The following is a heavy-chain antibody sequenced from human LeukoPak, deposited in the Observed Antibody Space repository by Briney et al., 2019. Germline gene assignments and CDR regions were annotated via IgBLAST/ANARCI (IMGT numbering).Heavy chain of an antibody. J-gene: IGHJ4*02. CDR2: ISGSGGST. V-gene: IGHV3-23*01. CDR1: GFTFINYA. CDR3: AKGHRYYFDY. Sequence: PGGSLRLSCAASGFTFINYAMTWVRQAPGKGLEWVSGISGSGGSTYYADSVKGRFTISRDNSKNTLYLQVNSLRAEDTAVYYCAKGHRYYFDYWGQGTLVTVSS.